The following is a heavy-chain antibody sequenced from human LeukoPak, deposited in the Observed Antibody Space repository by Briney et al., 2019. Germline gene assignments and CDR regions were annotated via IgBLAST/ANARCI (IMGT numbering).Heavy chain of an antibody. J-gene: IGHJ4*02. CDR3: AKRDQYSYEDY. D-gene: IGHD5-18*01. CDR1: GFTFSSYG. CDR2: ISSSGGST. V-gene: IGHV3-23*01. Sequence: GRSLRLSCAASGFTFSSYGMHWVRQAPGKGLEWVSSISSSGGSTYYADSVKGRFTISRDNSKKTMYVQMNSLRAEDTAVYYCAKRDQYSYEDYWGQGTLVTVSS.